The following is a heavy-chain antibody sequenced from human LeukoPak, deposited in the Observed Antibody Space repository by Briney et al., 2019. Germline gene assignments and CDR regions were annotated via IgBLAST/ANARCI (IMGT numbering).Heavy chain of an antibody. D-gene: IGHD3-10*01. V-gene: IGHV1-18*01. CDR3: ARDRSITAWFDP. Sequence: ASVKVSCKASGYTFTSYGISWVRQAPGQGLEWMGWISSYNDNTNYAQKLQGRVTMTTDTSTSTAYMELRSLRSDDTAVYYCARDRSITAWFDPWGQGTLVTVSS. CDR1: GYTFTSYG. CDR2: ISSYNDNT. J-gene: IGHJ5*02.